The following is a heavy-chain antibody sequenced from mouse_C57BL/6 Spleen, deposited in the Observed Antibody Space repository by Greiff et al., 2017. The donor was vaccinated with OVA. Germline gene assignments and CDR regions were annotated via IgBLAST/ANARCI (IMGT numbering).Heavy chain of an antibody. Sequence: EVQVVESGEGLVKPGGSLKLSCAASGFTFSSYAMSWVRQTPEKRLEWVAYISSGGDYIYYADTVKGRFTISRDNARNTLYLKMRSLKSEATAMYYSTRERYYGSSNYAMDYWGQGTSVTVSS. J-gene: IGHJ4*01. V-gene: IGHV5-9-1*02. D-gene: IGHD1-1*01. CDR3: TRERYYGSSNYAMDY. CDR1: GFTFSSYA. CDR2: ISSGGDYI.